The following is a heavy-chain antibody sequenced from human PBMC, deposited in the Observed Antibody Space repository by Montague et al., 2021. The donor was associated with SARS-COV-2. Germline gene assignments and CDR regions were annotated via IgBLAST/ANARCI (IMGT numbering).Heavy chain of an antibody. D-gene: IGHD5-24*01. CDR2: IYYSGST. CDR1: GGSISSSSYY. CDR3: ARHFKVTFVRWLQPRGGFDY. J-gene: IGHJ4*02. Sequence: SEILSLTCTVSGGSISSSSYYWGWIRQPPGKGLEWIGSIYYSGSTYYNPSLKSRVTISVDTSKNQFSLKLSSVTAADTAVYYCARHFKVTFVRWLQPRGGFDYWGQGTLVTVSS. V-gene: IGHV4-39*01.